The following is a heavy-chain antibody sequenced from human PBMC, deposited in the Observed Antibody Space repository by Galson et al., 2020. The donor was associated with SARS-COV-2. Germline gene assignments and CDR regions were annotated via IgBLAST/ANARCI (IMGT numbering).Heavy chain of an antibody. V-gene: IGHV3-33*01. CDR1: GFTFSSYG. D-gene: IGHD3-22*01. Sequence: GESLKTSYAASGFTFSSYGMHWVRQAPGKGLEWVAVIWYDGSNKYYADSVNGRFTISRDNSKNTLYLQMNSLSAEDTAVYYCARDYYDSSGYTVDAFDIWGQGTMVTVCS. CDR3: ARDYYDSSGYTVDAFDI. CDR2: IWYDGSNK. J-gene: IGHJ3*02.